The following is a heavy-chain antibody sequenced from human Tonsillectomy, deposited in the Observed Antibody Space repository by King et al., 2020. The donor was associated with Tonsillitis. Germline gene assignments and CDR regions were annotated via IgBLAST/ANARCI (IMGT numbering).Heavy chain of an antibody. Sequence: VQLVESGGGLVQPGGSLRLSCAASGFTFSSYAMSWVRQAPGKGLEWVSAISGSGGRTYYADAVKGRFTISRDNSKNTLYLQMNSLRAEDTAVYYCAKGAPSITMIVVVTDAFDIWGQGTMVTVSS. CDR3: AKGAPSITMIVVVTDAFDI. CDR1: GFTFSSYA. CDR2: ISGSGGRT. D-gene: IGHD3-22*01. J-gene: IGHJ3*02. V-gene: IGHV3-23*04.